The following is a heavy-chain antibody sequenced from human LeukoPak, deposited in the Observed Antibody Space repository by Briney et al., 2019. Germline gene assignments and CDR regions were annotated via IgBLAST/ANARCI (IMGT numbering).Heavy chain of an antibody. J-gene: IGHJ5*02. CDR3: AKEVVLAATGNWFDP. V-gene: IGHV3-43*02. Sequence: GSLRLSCAASGFTFDDYAMHWVRPAPGKGLELVSLISGDGGSTYYADSVKGRFTISRDNSKNSLYLQMNSLRTEDTALYYCAKEVVLAATGNWFDPWGQGTLVTVSS. CDR2: ISGDGGST. D-gene: IGHD2-15*01. CDR1: GFTFDDYA.